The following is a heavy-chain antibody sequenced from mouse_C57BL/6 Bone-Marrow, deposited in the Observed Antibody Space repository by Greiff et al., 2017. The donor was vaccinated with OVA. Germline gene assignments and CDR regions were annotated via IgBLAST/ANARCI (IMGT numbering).Heavy chain of an antibody. CDR3: TRQDGYGGFAY. D-gene: IGHD2-3*01. CDR1: GYTFTDYE. Sequence: QVQLQQSGAELVRPGASVTLSCKASGYTFTDYEMHWVKQTPVHGLEWIGAIDPETGGTAYNQKFKGKAILTAVTSASTAYMELSSLTNEDSAVYYCTRQDGYGGFAYWGQGTLVTVSA. V-gene: IGHV1-15*01. J-gene: IGHJ3*01. CDR2: IDPETGGT.